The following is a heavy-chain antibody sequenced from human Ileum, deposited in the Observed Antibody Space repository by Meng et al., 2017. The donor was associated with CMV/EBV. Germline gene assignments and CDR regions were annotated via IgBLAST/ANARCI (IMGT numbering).Heavy chain of an antibody. V-gene: IGHV6-1*01. J-gene: IGHJ4*02. Sequence: DSVSGNSAAWNWIRQSPSRGLEWLGRTYYGSKWYNDYAVSVKSRITINPDTSKNQFSLQLNSVTPEDTAVYYCASLSSTGYYYFDYWGQGTLVTVSS. CDR1: DSVSGNSAA. CDR2: TYYGSKWYN. D-gene: IGHD6-19*01. CDR3: ASLSSTGYYYFDY.